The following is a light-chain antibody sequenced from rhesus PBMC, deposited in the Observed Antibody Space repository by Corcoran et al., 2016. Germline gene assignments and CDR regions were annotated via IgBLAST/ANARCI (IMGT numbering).Light chain of an antibody. CDR1: QVIGNS. CDR2: AAS. CDR3: QRRNTYPHN. V-gene: IGKV1-33*01. J-gene: IGKJ2*01. Sequence: DIQMTQSPSSLSASVGDKVTVTFRASQVIGNSLAWYQQIPGKAPRLLIYAASILQGGVPARVSGSGYGTEFTLTISSLQPEDFTVYYCQRRNTYPHNVGQGNKVEIK.